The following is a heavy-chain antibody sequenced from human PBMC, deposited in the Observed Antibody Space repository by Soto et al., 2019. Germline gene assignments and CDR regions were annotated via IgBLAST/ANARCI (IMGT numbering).Heavy chain of an antibody. CDR2: INHSGST. J-gene: IGHJ4*02. V-gene: IGHV4-34*01. CDR3: ARDKITGLFDY. CDR1: GGSFSGYD. D-gene: IGHD2-8*02. Sequence: PSETLSLTCAVYGGSFSGYDWTWILQPPGTGLEWIGEINHSGSTNYNPSLKSRVTISVDTSKNQFSLKLTSVTAADTAVYYCARDKITGLFDYWGQGTLVTVSS.